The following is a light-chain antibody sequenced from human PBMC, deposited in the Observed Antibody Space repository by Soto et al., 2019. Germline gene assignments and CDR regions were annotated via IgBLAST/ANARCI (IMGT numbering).Light chain of an antibody. Sequence: DIQMTQSPSSLSATVGDRVTITCRASQDISNYLAWHQQKPGKVPKLLIYAASTLQPGVPSRFSGSGSGTDFTLTISSLQPEHVATYYCQKYNGAPPETFGPGTKVAIK. J-gene: IGKJ3*01. V-gene: IGKV1-27*01. CDR1: QDISNY. CDR3: QKYNGAPPET. CDR2: AAS.